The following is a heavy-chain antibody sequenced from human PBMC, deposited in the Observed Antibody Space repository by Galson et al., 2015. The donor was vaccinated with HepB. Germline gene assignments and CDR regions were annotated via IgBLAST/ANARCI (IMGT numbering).Heavy chain of an antibody. Sequence: SVKVSCKASGYTFTSYGISWVRQAPGQGLEWMGWISAYNGNTNYAQKLQGRVTMTTDTSTSTAYMELRSLRSDDTAVYYCARLGGYYDSSGYHDYWGQGTLVTVSS. V-gene: IGHV1-18*01. CDR3: ARLGGYYDSSGYHDY. CDR1: GYTFTSYG. J-gene: IGHJ4*02. D-gene: IGHD3-22*01. CDR2: ISAYNGNT.